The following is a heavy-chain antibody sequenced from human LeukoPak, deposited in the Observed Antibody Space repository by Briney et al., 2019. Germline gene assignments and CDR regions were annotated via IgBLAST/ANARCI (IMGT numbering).Heavy chain of an antibody. V-gene: IGHV4-61*02. J-gene: IGHJ6*03. CDR1: GGSLSSGCYY. Sequence: PSQTLSLTCTVSGGSLSSGCYYWSWIRQPAGKGLEGIGRIYTSGSTHYNPSLKNRVTISIDTSKNQFSLKLSSVTAADTAVYYCARVRLTGDQYYYYYYYKDVWGKGTTVTVSS. CDR3: ARVRLTGDQYYYYYYYKDV. CDR2: IYTSGST. D-gene: IGHD7-27*01.